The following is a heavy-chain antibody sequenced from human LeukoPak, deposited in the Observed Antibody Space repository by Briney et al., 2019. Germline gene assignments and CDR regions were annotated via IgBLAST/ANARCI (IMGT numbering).Heavy chain of an antibody. D-gene: IGHD2-2*02. CDR3: AGTTAVGYCSSTSCYKRPFDY. CDR2: IYCSGST. Sequence: SETLSLTCTVSGGSISSYYWSWIRQPPGKGLEWIGYIYCSGSTNYNPSLKSRVTISVDTSKNQFSLKLSSVTAADTAVYYCAGTTAVGYCSSTSCYKRPFDYWGQGTLVTVSS. V-gene: IGHV4-59*01. CDR1: GGSISSYY. J-gene: IGHJ4*02.